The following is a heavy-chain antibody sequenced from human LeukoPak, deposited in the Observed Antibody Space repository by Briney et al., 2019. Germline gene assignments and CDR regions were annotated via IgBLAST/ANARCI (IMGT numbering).Heavy chain of an antibody. Sequence: ASVKVSCKASGYTFTNYAIHWVRQAPGQRLEWMGWINAGNGNTKYSQKLQGRVTMTTDTSTSTAYMELRSLRSEDTAVYYCARVPPGYSSSWYDDAFDIWGQGTMVTVSS. D-gene: IGHD6-13*01. V-gene: IGHV1-3*01. CDR3: ARVPPGYSSSWYDDAFDI. CDR1: GYTFTNYA. CDR2: INAGNGNT. J-gene: IGHJ3*02.